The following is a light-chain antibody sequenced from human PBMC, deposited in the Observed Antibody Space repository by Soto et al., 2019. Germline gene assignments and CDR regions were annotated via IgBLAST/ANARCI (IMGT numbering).Light chain of an antibody. CDR3: SSYASGSTHVV. V-gene: IGLV2-14*01. J-gene: IGLJ2*01. CDR2: EVN. Sequence: QSALTQPASVSGSPGQSITISCTGTSSDIGGYNYVSWYQQHPGKAPKLIIYEVNNRPSGVSNRFSGSKSGNTASLTISGLQAEDEANYYCSSYASGSTHVVFGGGTKVTVL. CDR1: SSDIGGYNY.